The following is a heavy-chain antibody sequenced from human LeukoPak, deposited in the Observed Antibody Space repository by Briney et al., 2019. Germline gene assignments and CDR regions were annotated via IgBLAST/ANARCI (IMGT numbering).Heavy chain of an antibody. Sequence: SETLSLTCAVYVGSFSGYYWSWVRQPPGKGLEWIGEINHSGSTNFNSSLKSRLTISVDTSRNQFSLKLSSVTAADTAVYYCARRTVRFLEWSYYFDYWGQGTLVTVSS. J-gene: IGHJ4*02. CDR1: VGSFSGYY. D-gene: IGHD3-3*01. CDR3: ARRTVRFLEWSYYFDY. V-gene: IGHV4-34*01. CDR2: INHSGST.